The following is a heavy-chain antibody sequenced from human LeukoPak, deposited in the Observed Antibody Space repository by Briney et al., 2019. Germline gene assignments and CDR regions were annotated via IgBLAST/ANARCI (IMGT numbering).Heavy chain of an antibody. D-gene: IGHD3-3*01. J-gene: IGHJ5*02. V-gene: IGHV4-59*01. CDR2: IYYSGST. CDR3: ARGLRFLEWLYFAWFDP. CDR1: GGSFSGYY. Sequence: SETLSLTCAVYGGSFSGYYWSWIRQPPGKGLEWIGYIYYSGSTNYNPSLKSRVTISVDTSKNQFSLKLSSVTAADTAVYYCARGLRFLEWLYFAWFDPWGQGTLVTVSS.